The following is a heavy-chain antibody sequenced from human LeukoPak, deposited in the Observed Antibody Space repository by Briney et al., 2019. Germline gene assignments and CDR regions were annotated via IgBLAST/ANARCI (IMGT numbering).Heavy chain of an antibody. V-gene: IGHV3-48*03. Sequence: PGGSLRLSCAASGFTFSSYEMNWVRQAPGKGLEWISYISNSGTNIYYPDSVKGRFTISRDNAKNSLYLQMNSLRAEDTAVYYCARRGRYLDYWGQGTLVTVSS. D-gene: IGHD3-16*02. J-gene: IGHJ4*02. CDR2: ISNSGTNI. CDR1: GFTFSSYE. CDR3: ARRGRYLDY.